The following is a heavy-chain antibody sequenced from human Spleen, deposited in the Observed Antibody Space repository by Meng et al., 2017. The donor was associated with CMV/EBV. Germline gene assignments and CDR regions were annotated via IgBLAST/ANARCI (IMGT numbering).Heavy chain of an antibody. CDR1: GGSISSSSYY. CDR3: AKSPGVGGNWFAP. D-gene: IGHD3-10*01. J-gene: IGHJ5*02. Sequence: SETLSLTCTVSGGSISSSSYYWGWIRQPPGKGLEWIGSIYYSGSTYYNPSLRSQVTISVDTSKNQFSLKLSSVTAADTGVYYCAKSPGVGGNWFAPWGQGTLVTVSS. V-gene: IGHV4-39*07. CDR2: IYYSGST.